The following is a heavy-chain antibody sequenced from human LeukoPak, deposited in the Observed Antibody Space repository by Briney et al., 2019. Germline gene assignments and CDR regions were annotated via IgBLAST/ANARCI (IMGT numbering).Heavy chain of an antibody. Sequence: GASVKVSCKASGGTFSSYAISWVRQAPGQGLEWMGGIIPIFGTANYAQKFQGRVTITADESTSTAYMELSSLRSEDTAVYYCARAPVTGYYKEMDYFDYWGQGTLVTVSS. CDR2: IIPIFGTA. D-gene: IGHD3-9*01. CDR1: GGTFSSYA. J-gene: IGHJ4*02. CDR3: ARAPVTGYYKEMDYFDY. V-gene: IGHV1-69*13.